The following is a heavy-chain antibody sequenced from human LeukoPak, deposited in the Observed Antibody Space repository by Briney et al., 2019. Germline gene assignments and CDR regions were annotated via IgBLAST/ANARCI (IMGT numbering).Heavy chain of an antibody. CDR3: ARDGSYDSSGYYNY. CDR2: INPNSGGT. J-gene: IGHJ4*02. D-gene: IGHD3-22*01. Sequence: VASVKVSCKASGYTFTGHYMHWVRQAPGQGLEWMGRINPNSGGTNYAQKFQGRVTMTRDTSISTAYMELSRLRSDDTAVYYCARDGSYDSSGYYNYWGQGTLVTVSS. V-gene: IGHV1-2*06. CDR1: GYTFTGHY.